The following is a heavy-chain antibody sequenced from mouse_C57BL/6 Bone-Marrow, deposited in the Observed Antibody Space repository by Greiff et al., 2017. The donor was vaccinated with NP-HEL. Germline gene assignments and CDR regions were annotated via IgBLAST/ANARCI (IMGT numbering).Heavy chain of an antibody. V-gene: IGHV1-15*01. Sequence: QVQLQQSGAELVRPGASVTLSCKASGYTFTDYEMHWVKQTPVHGLEWIGAIDPETGGTAYNQKFKGKAILTADKSSSTAYMELRSLTSEDSAVYYCTREGIYYGYDGDYWGQGTTLTVSS. J-gene: IGHJ2*01. D-gene: IGHD2-2*01. CDR2: IDPETGGT. CDR1: GYTFTDYE. CDR3: TREGIYYGYDGDY.